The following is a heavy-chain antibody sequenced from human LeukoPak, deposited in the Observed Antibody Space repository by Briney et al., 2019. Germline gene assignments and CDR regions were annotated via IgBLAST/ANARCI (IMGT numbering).Heavy chain of an antibody. J-gene: IGHJ4*02. V-gene: IGHV4-30-4*01. D-gene: IGHD4-17*01. CDR3: ARHSFNYGDYVGLMDY. CDR2: IYYSEST. Sequence: SQTLSLTCTVSRGHVHSSDFYWSWIRQPPGKGLEWIGYIYYSESTYYNPSLKSRVTISVDTSKNQFSLKLSSVTAADTAVYYCARHSFNYGDYVGLMDYWGQGTLVTVSS. CDR1: RGHVHSSDFY.